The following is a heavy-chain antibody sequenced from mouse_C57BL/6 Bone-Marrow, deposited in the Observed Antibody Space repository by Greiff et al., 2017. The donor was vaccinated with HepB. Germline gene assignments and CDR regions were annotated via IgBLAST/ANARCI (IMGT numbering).Heavy chain of an antibody. CDR3: TTVTYSYYYGSSYDYAMDY. Sequence: EVQLQQSGAELVRPGASVKLSCTASGFNIKDDYMHWVKQRPEQGLEWIGWIDPENGDTEYASKFQGKATITADTSSNTAYLQLSILTSEDTAVYYCTTVTYSYYYGSSYDYAMDYWGQGTSVTVSS. CDR1: GFNIKDDY. J-gene: IGHJ4*01. V-gene: IGHV14-4*01. D-gene: IGHD1-1*01. CDR2: IDPENGDT.